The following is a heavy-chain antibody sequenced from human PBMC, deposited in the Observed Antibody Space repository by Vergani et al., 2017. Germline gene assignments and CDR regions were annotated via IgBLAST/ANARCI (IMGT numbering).Heavy chain of an antibody. CDR1: GFTFSYYY. V-gene: IGHV3-11*06. D-gene: IGHD3-22*01. CDR2: ISSSSSYT. Sequence: QVQLVESGGGLVKPGGSLRLSCAASGFTFSYYYMSWIRQAPGKGLEWVSYISSSSSYTNYADSVKGRFTISRDNAKNSLYLQMNSLRAEDTAVYYCARVGYYDSSGYLGWGQGTLVTVSS. CDR3: ARVGYYDSSGYLG. J-gene: IGHJ4*02.